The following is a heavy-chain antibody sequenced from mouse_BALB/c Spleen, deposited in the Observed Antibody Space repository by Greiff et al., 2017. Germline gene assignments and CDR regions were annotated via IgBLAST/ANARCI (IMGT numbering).Heavy chain of an antibody. D-gene: IGHD1-1*01. CDR1: GFTFSDYY. J-gene: IGHJ4*01. CDR3: ARDIYYGSPYAMDY. CDR2: ISDGGSYT. Sequence: EVQGVESGGGLVKPGGSLKLSCAASGFTFSDYYMYWVRQTPEKRLEWVATISDGGSYTYYPDSVKGRFTISRDNAKNNLYLQMSSLKSEDTAMYYCARDIYYGSPYAMDYWGQGTSVTVSS. V-gene: IGHV5-4*02.